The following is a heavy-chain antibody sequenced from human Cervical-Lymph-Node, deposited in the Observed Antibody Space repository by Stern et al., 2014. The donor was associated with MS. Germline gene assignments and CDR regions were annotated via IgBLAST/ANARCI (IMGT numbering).Heavy chain of an antibody. J-gene: IGHJ5*02. D-gene: IGHD3-16*01. CDR1: GGSISRSHW. V-gene: IGHV4-4*02. CDR3: ATDRGTYFHDNMDSP. Sequence: VQLQESGPGLVKPSGTLSLTCAVSGGSISRSHWWTWVRQPPGKGLEWIGEIYHTGSTNYNPSLKSRVTMSVDTSKNQFSLNLRSVTAADTAVYYCATDRGTYFHDNMDSPWGQGILVTVAS. CDR2: IYHTGST.